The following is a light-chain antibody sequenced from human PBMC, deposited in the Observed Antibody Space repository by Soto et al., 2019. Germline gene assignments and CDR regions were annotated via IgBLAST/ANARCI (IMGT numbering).Light chain of an antibody. V-gene: IGKV4-1*01. CDR1: QNLLYSSNNKTY. CDR3: QQYFTTPLT. Sequence: DIVMTQSPDSLAVSLGERATIECKSSQNLLYSSNNKTYLAWYQQKLGQAPKLLISWASIRESGVPERFSGSGSGPEFTLAISSLQAEDVAVYFCQQYFTTPLTFGHGTKVEV. CDR2: WAS. J-gene: IGKJ1*01.